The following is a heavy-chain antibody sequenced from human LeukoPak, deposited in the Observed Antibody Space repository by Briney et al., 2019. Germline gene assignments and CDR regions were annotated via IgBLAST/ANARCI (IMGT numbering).Heavy chain of an antibody. V-gene: IGHV3-21*01. CDR1: GFSFSYYT. J-gene: IGHJ4*02. CDR2: VSTSSIKK. D-gene: IGHD4-11*01. Sequence: KPGRSLRLSCATSGFSFSYYTMDWVRQAPGKGPEWVSSVSTSSIKKYYADSVKGRFVISRDNAKNSLYLHLDSLRVEDTGIYHCARAQDNSIQLDYWGQGALVTVAS. CDR3: ARAQDNSIQLDY.